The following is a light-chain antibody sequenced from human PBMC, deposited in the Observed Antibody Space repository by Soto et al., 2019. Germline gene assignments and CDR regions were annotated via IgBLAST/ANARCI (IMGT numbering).Light chain of an antibody. CDR2: DAS. Sequence: EIVLTQSPATLSLSPGERATLSCRASQSVSSYLAWYQQKPGQSPRLLIYDASNRATGIPARFSGSGSGTDFTLTIISLEPEDSAVYYCQQRSNWPTITFGQGTRLESK. J-gene: IGKJ5*01. V-gene: IGKV3-11*01. CDR3: QQRSNWPTIT. CDR1: QSVSSY.